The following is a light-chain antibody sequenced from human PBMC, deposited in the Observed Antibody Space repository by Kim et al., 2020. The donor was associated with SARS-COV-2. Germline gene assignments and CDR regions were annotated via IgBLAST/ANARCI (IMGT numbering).Light chain of an antibody. V-gene: IGKV1-16*02. CDR3: QQYNHYPIT. CDR2: AAS. Sequence: DIQMTQSPSSLSASVGDTVTITCRASQGISNYLTWFQQKPGKAPKSLIFAASTLHSGVPSKFSGSGFGTDFTLTISSLQPEDSATYYCQQYNHYPITFGQGTRLEIK. CDR1: QGISNY. J-gene: IGKJ5*01.